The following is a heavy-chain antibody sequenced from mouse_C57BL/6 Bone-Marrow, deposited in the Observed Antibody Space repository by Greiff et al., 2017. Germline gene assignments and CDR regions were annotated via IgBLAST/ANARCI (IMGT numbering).Heavy chain of an antibody. V-gene: IGHV1-80*01. CDR1: GYAFSSYW. CDR3: AREANWGFAY. CDR2: ICPGDGDT. Sequence: VQLQQSGAELVKPGASVKISCKASGYAFSSYWMTWVKQRPGKGLEWIGQICPGDGDTNYNGKFKGKATLTADKSSSTAYLQLSNLAYEDSAVCFCAREANWGFAYWGQGTLVTVSA. D-gene: IGHD4-1*01. J-gene: IGHJ3*01.